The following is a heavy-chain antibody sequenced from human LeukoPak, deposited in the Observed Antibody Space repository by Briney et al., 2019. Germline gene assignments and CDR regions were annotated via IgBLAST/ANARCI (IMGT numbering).Heavy chain of an antibody. Sequence: AHTLSLTCTVAVRLNSSSSDYWGWIRQPPGKGLEWIEPIYRCLNTYSNASLKSRLTIAVDTSKNHLCLKLASVTLPDPALRYCARGPWWLQSFDCWGQGTLVTVAS. CDR3: ARGPWWLQSFDC. CDR1: VRLNSSSSDY. CDR2: IYRCLNT. D-gene: IGHD5-24*01. V-gene: IGHV4-39*07. J-gene: IGHJ4*02.